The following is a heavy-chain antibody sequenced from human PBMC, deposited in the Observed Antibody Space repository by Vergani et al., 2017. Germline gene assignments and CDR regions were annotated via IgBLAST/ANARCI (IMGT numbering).Heavy chain of an antibody. CDR1: GGTFSSYA. V-gene: IGHV1-69*01. J-gene: IGHJ6*03. Sequence: QVQLVQSGAEVKKPGSSVKVSCKASGGTFSSYAISWVRQAPGQGLEWMGGIIPIFGTANYAQKFQGRVTITADESTSTAYMELSSLRSEDTAVYYCAXDLGYCSGGSCYRYMDVWGKGTTVTVSS. CDR2: IIPIFGTA. CDR3: AXDLGYCSGGSCYRYMDV. D-gene: IGHD2-15*01.